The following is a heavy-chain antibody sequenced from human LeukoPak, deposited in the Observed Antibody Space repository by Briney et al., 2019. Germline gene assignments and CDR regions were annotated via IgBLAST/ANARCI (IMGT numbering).Heavy chain of an antibody. CDR1: GYTFTSYW. Sequence: GESLKISCKCSGYTFTSYWIGWVRQMPGKGLEWMGIIYPGDSDTRYSPSFQGQVTISADKSISTAYLQWSSLKASDTAMYYCARVGLGADSGWYVVVGGYFDYWGQGTLVTVSS. V-gene: IGHV5-51*01. CDR3: ARVGLGADSGWYVVVGGYFDY. CDR2: IYPGDSDT. D-gene: IGHD6-19*01. J-gene: IGHJ4*02.